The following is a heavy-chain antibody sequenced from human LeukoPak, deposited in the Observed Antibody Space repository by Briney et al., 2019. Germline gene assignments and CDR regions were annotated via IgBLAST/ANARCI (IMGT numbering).Heavy chain of an antibody. V-gene: IGHV3-15*01. Sequence: GGSLRLSCAASGFTFSRYWMHWVRQAPGKGLEWVGRIKSKTDGGTTDYAAPVKGRFTISRDDSKNTLYLQMNSLKTEDTAVYFCATSSGWTGTFDYWGQGTLVTVSS. CDR1: GFTFSRYW. D-gene: IGHD6-19*01. CDR3: ATSSGWTGTFDY. J-gene: IGHJ4*02. CDR2: IKSKTDGGTT.